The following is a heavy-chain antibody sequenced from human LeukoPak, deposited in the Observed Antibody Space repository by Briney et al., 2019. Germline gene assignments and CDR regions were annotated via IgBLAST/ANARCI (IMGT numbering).Heavy chain of an antibody. CDR3: AKAGYYYDSSGYWYFDY. CDR2: ISGSGGST. Sequence: GGSLRLSCAASGFTFSSYAMSWVRQAPGKGLEWVSAISGSGGSTYYADSVKGRFTISRDNSKNTLYLQMNSLRAEDTAVYYCAKAGYYYDSSGYWYFDYWGQGTLVTASS. J-gene: IGHJ4*02. V-gene: IGHV3-23*01. D-gene: IGHD3-22*01. CDR1: GFTFSSYA.